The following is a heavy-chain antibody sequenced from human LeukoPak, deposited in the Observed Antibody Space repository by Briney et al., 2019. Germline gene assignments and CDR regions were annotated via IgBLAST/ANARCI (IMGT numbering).Heavy chain of an antibody. CDR1: GFTFSDYG. CDR2: VSHDETKK. Sequence: GTSLRLSCAASGFTFSDYGMHWVRLAPGKGLECVAVVSHDETKKNYGESVKGRFTISRDNSANLVHLQMDSLTIEDTAVYFCARAWGRGNSYYFDYWGQGTLVTVSS. V-gene: IGHV3-30*03. D-gene: IGHD4-23*01. CDR3: ARAWGRGNSYYFDY. J-gene: IGHJ4*02.